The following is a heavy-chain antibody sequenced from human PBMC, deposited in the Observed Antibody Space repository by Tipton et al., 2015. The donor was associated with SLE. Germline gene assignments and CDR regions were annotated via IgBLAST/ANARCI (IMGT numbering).Heavy chain of an antibody. CDR3: ARGERLWELAH. CDR1: GGSISRHY. J-gene: IGHJ5*02. Sequence: TLSLTCTVSGGSISRHYWSWIRQPSGKGLAWIGYIYTSGSTNYNPSLKSQVTISVDTSKNQFSLKLSSVTAADTAVYYCARGERLWELAHWGQGTLVTVSS. D-gene: IGHD1-26*01. CDR2: IYTSGST. V-gene: IGHV4-4*08.